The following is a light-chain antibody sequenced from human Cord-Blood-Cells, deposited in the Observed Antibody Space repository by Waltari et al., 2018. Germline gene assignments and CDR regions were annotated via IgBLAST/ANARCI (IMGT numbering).Light chain of an antibody. Sequence: DIQTTQSPSSLSASVGDRVTITCQASQDISNYLNWYQQKPGKAPKLLIYDASNLETGVPSRFSGSGSGTDFTFTISSLQPEDIATYYCQQYDNPLTFGGGTKVEIK. CDR1: QDISNY. J-gene: IGKJ4*01. CDR2: DAS. V-gene: IGKV1-33*01. CDR3: QQYDNPLT.